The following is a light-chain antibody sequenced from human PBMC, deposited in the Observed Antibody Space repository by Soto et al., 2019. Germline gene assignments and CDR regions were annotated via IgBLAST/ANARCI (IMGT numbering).Light chain of an antibody. Sequence: DIRMTQSPSSLSASVGDRVTIACRASQSISSYLNWYQQKPGKAPKLLIYAASSLQSGVPSRFSGSGSGTDFTLTISSLQPEDFATYYCQQSYSTPEPTFGGGTKVDIK. CDR2: AAS. J-gene: IGKJ4*01. CDR1: QSISSY. V-gene: IGKV1-39*01. CDR3: QQSYSTPEPT.